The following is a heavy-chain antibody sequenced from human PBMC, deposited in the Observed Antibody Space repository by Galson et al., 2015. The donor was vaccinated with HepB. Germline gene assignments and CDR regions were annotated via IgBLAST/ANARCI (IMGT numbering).Heavy chain of an antibody. CDR3: ARQMATSRIGDAFDI. D-gene: IGHD5-24*01. CDR1: GGTFSSYA. CDR2: IIPIFGTA. J-gene: IGHJ3*02. Sequence: SVKVSCKASGGTFSSYAISWVRQAPGQGLEWMGGIIPIFGTANYAQKFQGRVTITADESTSTAYMELSSLRSEDTAVYYCARQMATSRIGDAFDIWGQGTMVTVSS. V-gene: IGHV1-69*13.